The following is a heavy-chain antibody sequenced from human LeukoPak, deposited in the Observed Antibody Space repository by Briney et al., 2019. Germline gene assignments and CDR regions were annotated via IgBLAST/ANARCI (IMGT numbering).Heavy chain of an antibody. CDR3: ARESPYSSSWFDN. D-gene: IGHD6-13*01. CDR1: GYTFTGYY. CDR2: INPNSGGT. V-gene: IGHV1-2*02. J-gene: IGHJ4*02. Sequence: ASVKVSYKASGYTFTGYYMHWVRQAPGQGLEWMGWINPNSGGTNYAQKFQGRVTMTRDTSISTAYMELSRLRSDDTAVYYCARESPYSSSWFDNWGQGTLVTVYS.